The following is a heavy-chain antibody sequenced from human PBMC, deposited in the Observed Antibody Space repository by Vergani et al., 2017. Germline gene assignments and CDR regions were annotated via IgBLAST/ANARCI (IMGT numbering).Heavy chain of an antibody. Sequence: QVQLVESGGGVVQPGRSLRLSCAASGFTFSSYGMHWVRQAPGKGPEWVAVIWYDGSNKYYADSVKGRFTISRDNSKNTLYLQMNSLRAEDTAVYYCARERASMIVLGGDAFDIWGQGTMVTVSS. D-gene: IGHD3-22*01. V-gene: IGHV3-33*01. CDR2: IWYDGSNK. CDR3: ARERASMIVLGGDAFDI. CDR1: GFTFSSYG. J-gene: IGHJ3*02.